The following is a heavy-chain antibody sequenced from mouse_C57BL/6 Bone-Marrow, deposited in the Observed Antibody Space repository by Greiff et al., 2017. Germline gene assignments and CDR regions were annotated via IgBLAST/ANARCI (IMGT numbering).Heavy chain of an antibody. V-gene: IGHV3-6*01. Sequence: ESGPGLVKPSQSLSLTCSVTGYSITSGYYWNWIRQFPGNKLEWMGYISYDGSNNYNPSLKNRISITRDTSKNQFFLKLNSVTTEDTATYYCARDYITTVVAFYWHFDVWGTGTTVTVSS. J-gene: IGHJ1*03. CDR2: ISYDGSN. D-gene: IGHD1-1*01. CDR1: GYSITSGYY. CDR3: ARDYITTVVAFYWHFDV.